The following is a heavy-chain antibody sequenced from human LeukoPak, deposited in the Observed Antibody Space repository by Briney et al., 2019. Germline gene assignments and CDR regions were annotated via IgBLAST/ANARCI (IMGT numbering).Heavy chain of an antibody. CDR3: AREDLSSGYYYYMDV. Sequence: GGSLRLSCAASGFTVSSNYMSWVRQAPGKGLEWVSVIYSGGSTYYADSVKGRFTISRDNAKNSLYLQMNSLRAEDTALYHCAREDLSSGYYYYMDVWGKGTTVTVSS. CDR1: GFTVSSNY. J-gene: IGHJ6*03. D-gene: IGHD3-22*01. CDR2: IYSGGST. V-gene: IGHV3-53*01.